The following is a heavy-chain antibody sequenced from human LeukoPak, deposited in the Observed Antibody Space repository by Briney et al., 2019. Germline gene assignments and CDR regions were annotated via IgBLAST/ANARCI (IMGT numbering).Heavy chain of an antibody. CDR2: ISGRGGST. D-gene: IGHD2-2*01. Sequence: PGGSLRLSCVASGFTFSSCAMSWVRQAPGKGLEWVSGISGRGGSTYYVDSVKGRFTISRDNSKNTLYLQMNSLRAEDTAVYYCAKDPGNIVVVPAASNYFDYWGQGTLVTVSS. CDR1: GFTFSSCA. V-gene: IGHV3-23*01. CDR3: AKDPGNIVVVPAASNYFDY. J-gene: IGHJ4*02.